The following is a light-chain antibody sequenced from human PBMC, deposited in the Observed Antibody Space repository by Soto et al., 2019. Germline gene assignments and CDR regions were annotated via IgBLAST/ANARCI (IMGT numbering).Light chain of an antibody. CDR3: QQYEALPPT. J-gene: IGKJ4*01. CDR1: HDISTY. CDR2: VAS. Sequence: DIEVTQSPSSLSASVGDRVTITCRASHDISTYLTWYQHESGKAPKLLIYVASKLEPGVPSRFSGSGSGTIFTLTISGLQPEDIATYFCQQYEALPPTFGGGTRVEIK. V-gene: IGKV1-33*01.